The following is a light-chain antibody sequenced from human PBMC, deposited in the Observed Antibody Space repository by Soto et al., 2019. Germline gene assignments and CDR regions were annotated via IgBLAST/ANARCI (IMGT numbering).Light chain of an antibody. CDR1: SSDVGSYNL. J-gene: IGLJ2*01. CDR2: ESS. CDR3: CSYSGSSTFEV. Sequence: QSALTQPASVSGSPGQSITISCTGTSSDVGSYNLVSWYQQHPGKAPKLMIYESSNRPSGVSNRSSGSKSANTASLTISGLQAEDEADYYCCSYSGSSTFEVFGGGTKLTVL. V-gene: IGLV2-23*03.